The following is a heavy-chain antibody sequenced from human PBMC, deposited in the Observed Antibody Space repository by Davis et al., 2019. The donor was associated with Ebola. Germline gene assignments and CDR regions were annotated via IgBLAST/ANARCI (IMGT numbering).Heavy chain of an antibody. D-gene: IGHD1-1*01. V-gene: IGHV2-5*02. J-gene: IGHJ4*02. Sequence: SGPTLVKPTQTLTLTCTFSGFSLSTSGVGVGWIRQPPGKALEWLALIYWDDDNRYSPSLKSRLTITKDTSKNQVVLTMTNMDPLDTATYFCAHKTTTGLHYWGQGTLVTVSS. CDR1: GFSLSTSGVG. CDR3: AHKTTTGLHY. CDR2: IYWDDDN.